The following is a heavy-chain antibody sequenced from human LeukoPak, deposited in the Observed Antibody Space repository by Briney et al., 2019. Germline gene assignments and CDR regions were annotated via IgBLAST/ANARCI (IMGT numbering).Heavy chain of an antibody. Sequence: GGSLRLSCAASGFTFSSYGMHWVRQAPGKGLEWVAFIRYDGSNKYYADSVKGRFTISRDNSKNTLYLQMNRLRAEDTAVYYCAKDYYDSSGYYGGWGQGTLVTVSS. V-gene: IGHV3-30*02. D-gene: IGHD3-22*01. CDR3: AKDYYDSSGYYGG. J-gene: IGHJ4*02. CDR1: GFTFSSYG. CDR2: IRYDGSNK.